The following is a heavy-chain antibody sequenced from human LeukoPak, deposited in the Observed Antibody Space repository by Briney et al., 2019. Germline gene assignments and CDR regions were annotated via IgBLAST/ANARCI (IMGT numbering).Heavy chain of an antibody. D-gene: IGHD1-26*01. CDR2: IYTSGST. CDR3: ARESRFRYSGSWVKFETDY. J-gene: IGHJ4*02. V-gene: IGHV4-4*07. CDR1: GGSISSYY. Sequence: PSETLSLTCTVSGGSISSYYWSWIRQPAGKGLEWIGRIYTSGSTNYNPPLKSRVTMSVDTSKNQFSLKLSSVTAADTAVYYCARESRFRYSGSWVKFETDYWGQGTLVTVSS.